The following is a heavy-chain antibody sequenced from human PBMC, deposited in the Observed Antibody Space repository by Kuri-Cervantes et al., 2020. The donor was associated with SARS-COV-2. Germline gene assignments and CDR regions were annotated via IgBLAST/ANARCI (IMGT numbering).Heavy chain of an antibody. V-gene: IGHV1-45*02. J-gene: IGHJ3*02. D-gene: IGHD4-17*01. CDR3: ARSDVYGDYAVGAFDI. CDR1: GYTFTGYY. CDR2: ITPFNGNT. Sequence: SVKVSCKASGYTFTGYYMHWVRQAPGQALEWMGWITPFNGNTNYAQKFQDRVTITRDRSMSTAYMELSSLRSEDTAMYYCARSDVYGDYAVGAFDIWGQGTMVTVSS.